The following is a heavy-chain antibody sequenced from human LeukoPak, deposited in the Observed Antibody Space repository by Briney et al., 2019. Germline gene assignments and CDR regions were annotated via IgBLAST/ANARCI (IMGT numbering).Heavy chain of an antibody. CDR2: IYYSGST. J-gene: IGHJ4*02. V-gene: IGHV4-59*01. D-gene: IGHD4-17*01. CDR1: GGSIRSYY. CDR3: ARTGSTVTMLYPFDH. Sequence: SETLSLTCTVSGGSIRSYYWSWIRQPPGKRLEWIGYIYYSGSTNYNPSLKSRVSISVDTSKNQFSLKLSSVTAADTAVYYCARTGSTVTMLYPFDHWGQGTLVTVSS.